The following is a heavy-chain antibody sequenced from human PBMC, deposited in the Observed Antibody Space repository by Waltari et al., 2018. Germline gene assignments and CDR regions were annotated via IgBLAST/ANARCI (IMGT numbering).Heavy chain of an antibody. CDR2: TRDKANSYTT. CDR1: GFTSSDHY. Sequence: EVQLVGSGGGLVQPGGSLRLSCAASGFTSSDHYMDWVRQAPGKGLEWVGRTRDKANSYTTEYAASVKGRFTISRDDSKNSLYLQMNSLRAEDTAVYYCALYSSGCLDYWGQGTLVTVSS. V-gene: IGHV3-72*01. J-gene: IGHJ4*02. D-gene: IGHD6-19*01. CDR3: ALYSSGCLDY.